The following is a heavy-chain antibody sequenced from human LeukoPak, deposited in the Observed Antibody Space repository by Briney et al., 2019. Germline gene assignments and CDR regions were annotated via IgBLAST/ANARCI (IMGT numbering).Heavy chain of an antibody. J-gene: IGHJ1*01. V-gene: IGHV4-31*03. CDR1: GDSISSGGYY. CDR3: ARSSIAAAGSAEYFQH. D-gene: IGHD6-25*01. Sequence: SETLSLTCTVSGDSISSGGYYWSWIRQRPGEGLEWMGYIYYSGTTYFNPSHKSRLNISVDTSKNQFSLNLSSVTAADTAVYYCARSSIAAAGSAEYFQHWGQGTLVSVSS. CDR2: IYYSGTT.